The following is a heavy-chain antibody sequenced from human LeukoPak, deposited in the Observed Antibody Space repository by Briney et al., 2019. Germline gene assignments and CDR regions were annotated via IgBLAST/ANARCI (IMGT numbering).Heavy chain of an antibody. CDR1: GFTFSSYG. CDR3: AKDETQTGAYYYYYGVDV. CDR2: ISYDGSNK. D-gene: IGHD3-10*01. Sequence: GGSLRLSCAASGFTFSSYGMHWVRQAPGKGLEWVAVISYDGSNKYYADSVKGRFTISRDNSKNTLYLQMNGLRAEDTAVYYCAKDETQTGAYYYYYGVDVWGQGTTVTVSS. J-gene: IGHJ6*02. V-gene: IGHV3-30*18.